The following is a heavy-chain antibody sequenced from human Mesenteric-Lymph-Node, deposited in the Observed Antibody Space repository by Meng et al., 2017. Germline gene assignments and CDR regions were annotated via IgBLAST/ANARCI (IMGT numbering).Heavy chain of an antibody. D-gene: IGHD3-10*01. CDR1: GGSFSGYY. CDR3: ATNYYGSGSYSDYNWFDP. CDR2: ISHSGST. J-gene: IGHJ5*02. V-gene: IGHV4-34*01. Sequence: QVQLRQWGAGLLNPSEPLSLTWAVYGGSFSGYYWSWIRQPPGKGLEWIGEISHSGSTNYNPSLKSQVTISVDTSKNQFSLKLSSLTAADTAVYYCATNYYGSGSYSDYNWFDPWGQGTLVTVSS.